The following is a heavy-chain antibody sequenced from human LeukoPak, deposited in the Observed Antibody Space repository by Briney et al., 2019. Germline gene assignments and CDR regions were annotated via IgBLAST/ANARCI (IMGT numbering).Heavy chain of an antibody. V-gene: IGHV4-59*08. CDR1: GGSISSYY. Sequence: SGTLSLTCTVSGGSISSYYWSWIRQPPGKGLEWIGYIYYSGSTNYNPSLKSRVTISVDTSKNQFSLKLSSVTAADTAVYYCARHSGAWLSNVDYWGRGTLVTVSS. CDR3: ARHSGAWLSNVDY. D-gene: IGHD3-22*01. CDR2: IYYSGST. J-gene: IGHJ4*02.